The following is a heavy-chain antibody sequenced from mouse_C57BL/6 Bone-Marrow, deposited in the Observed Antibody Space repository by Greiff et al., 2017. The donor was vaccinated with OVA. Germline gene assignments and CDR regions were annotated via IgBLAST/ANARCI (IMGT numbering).Heavy chain of an antibody. J-gene: IGHJ4*01. V-gene: IGHV1-39*01. CDR2: INPNYGTT. CDR3: ARWLYGYDGDPWVDY. Sequence: LVKPGASVKISCKASGYSFTDYNMNWVKQSNGKSLEWIGVINPNYGTTSYNQKFKGKATLTVDQSSSTAYMQLNSLTSEDTAVYYCARWLYGYDGDPWVDYWGQGTSVTVSS. CDR1: GYSFTDYN. D-gene: IGHD2-2*01.